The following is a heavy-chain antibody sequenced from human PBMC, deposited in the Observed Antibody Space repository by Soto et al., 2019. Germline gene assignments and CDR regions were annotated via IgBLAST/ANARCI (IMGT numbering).Heavy chain of an antibody. V-gene: IGHV3-7*04. Sequence: EVQLVESGGDLVQPGGSLRVSCAASGFTFSDYWMTWVRQAPGKGLEWVANIKQDGTEKQSVDSVKGRFTISRDNAKNSLYVEVTCLRAEETAVYYCARGGYIWGSYRLDYWGQGTLVTVSS. CDR2: IKQDGTEK. CDR3: ARGGYIWGSYRLDY. CDR1: GFTFSDYW. D-gene: IGHD3-16*02. J-gene: IGHJ4*02.